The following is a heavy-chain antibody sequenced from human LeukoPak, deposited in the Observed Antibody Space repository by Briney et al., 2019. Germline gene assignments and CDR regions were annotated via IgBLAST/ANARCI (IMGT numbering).Heavy chain of an antibody. J-gene: IGHJ4*02. CDR1: GYSISSGFY. CDR2: IHTSGIT. V-gene: IGHV4-38-2*02. D-gene: IGHD3-22*01. Sequence: LETLSLTCSVSGYSISSGFYWGWIRQPPGKGLEWIGRIHTSGITNYNPSLKSRVTMSVDTSKNQFSLKLSSVTAADTAVYYCARDTYYYDSSGYSQLDYWGQGTLVTVSS. CDR3: ARDTYYYDSSGYSQLDY.